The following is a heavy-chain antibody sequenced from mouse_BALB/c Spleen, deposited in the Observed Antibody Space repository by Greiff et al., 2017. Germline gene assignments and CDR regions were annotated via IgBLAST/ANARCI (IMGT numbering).Heavy chain of an antibody. D-gene: IGHD1-1*01. CDR3: ARVYGSSYYFDD. CDR2: IDPANGNT. Sequence: VQLQQSGAELVKPGASVKLSCTASGFNIKDTYMHWVKQRPEQGLEWIGRIDPANGNTKYDPKFQGKATITADTSSNTAYLQLSSLTSEDTAVYYCARVYGSSYYFDDWGQGTTLTVSS. V-gene: IGHV14-3*02. CDR1: GFNIKDTY. J-gene: IGHJ2*01.